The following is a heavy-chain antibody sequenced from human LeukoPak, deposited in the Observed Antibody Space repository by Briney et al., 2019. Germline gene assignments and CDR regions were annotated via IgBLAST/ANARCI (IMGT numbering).Heavy chain of an antibody. CDR3: ARVLVGANYYYYYMDV. J-gene: IGHJ6*03. V-gene: IGHV4-4*07. Sequence: PSETLSLTCTVSGGSISSYYWSWIRQPAGKGLEWIGRIYTSWNTNYNPSLKSRVTISVDKSKNQFSLKLSSVTAADTAVYYCARVLVGANYYYYYMDVWGKGTTVTVSS. CDR1: GGSISSYY. CDR2: IYTSWNT. D-gene: IGHD1-26*01.